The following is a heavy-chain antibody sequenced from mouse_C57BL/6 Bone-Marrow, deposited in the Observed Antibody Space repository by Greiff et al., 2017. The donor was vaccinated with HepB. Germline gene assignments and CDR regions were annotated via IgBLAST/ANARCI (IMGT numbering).Heavy chain of an antibody. V-gene: IGHV1-50*01. CDR3: ARILGTWFPPWCFDV. D-gene: IGHD2-2*01. J-gene: IGHJ1*03. Sequence: VQLQQSGAELVKPGASVKLSCKASGYTFTSYWMQWVKQRPGQGLEWIGEIDPSDSYTNYNQKFKGKATLTVDTSSSTAYMELSSLTSEDSAVYYCARILGTWFPPWCFDVWGTGTTVTVSS. CDR2: IDPSDSYT. CDR1: GYTFTSYW.